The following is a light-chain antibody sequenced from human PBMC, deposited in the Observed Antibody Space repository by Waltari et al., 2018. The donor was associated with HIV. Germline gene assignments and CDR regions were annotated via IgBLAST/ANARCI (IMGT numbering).Light chain of an antibody. CDR2: NDS. CDR3: QSVDSSGTYVV. Sequence: SYALTQPPSVSASPGQTDRITCSGDALPKKYGHWYQQKPGQAPVLVIYNDSERPSGIPERLSGSSSGTTVTLTISGVQSEDEADYYCQSVDSSGTYVVFGGGTKLTVL. J-gene: IGLJ2*01. CDR1: ALPKKY. V-gene: IGLV3-25*03.